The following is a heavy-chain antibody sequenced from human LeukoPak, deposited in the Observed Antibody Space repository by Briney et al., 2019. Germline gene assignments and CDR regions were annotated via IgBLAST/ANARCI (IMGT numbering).Heavy chain of an antibody. J-gene: IGHJ6*02. CDR3: ARRRRYYGDYSHYYYGMDV. CDR1: GGSTSSYC. D-gene: IGHD4-17*01. V-gene: IGHV4-59*08. CDR2: IYYSGST. Sequence: SETLSLTCTVSGGSTSSYCWSWIRQPPGKGLEWIGYIYYSGSTNYNPSLKSRVTISVDTSKNQFSLKLSSVTAADTAVYYCARRRRYYGDYSHYYYGMDVWGQGTTVTVSS.